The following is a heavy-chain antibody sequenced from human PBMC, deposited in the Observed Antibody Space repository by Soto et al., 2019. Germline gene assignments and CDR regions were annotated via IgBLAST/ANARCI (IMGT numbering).Heavy chain of an antibody. V-gene: IGHV4-31*03. J-gene: IGHJ4*02. Sequence: QVQLQESGPGLVKPSQTLSLTCSVSGESISSGGYYWSWIRHHPGKGLEWIGYIYDSESAYYNPSLKSRVXMXMHXSKHHFAMRLSSVTAADTAVYYCARASSSSSAADYWGQGILVTVSA. CDR1: GESISSGGYY. D-gene: IGHD6-6*01. CDR3: ARASSSSSAADY. CDR2: IYDSESA.